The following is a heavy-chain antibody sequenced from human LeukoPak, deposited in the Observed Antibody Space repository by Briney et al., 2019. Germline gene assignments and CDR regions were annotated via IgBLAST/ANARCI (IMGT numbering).Heavy chain of an antibody. CDR3: ARDRFLRFLEWSGISYYYYMDV. CDR1: GFTVSTYW. CDR2: IKQDGTEK. D-gene: IGHD3-3*01. Sequence: HSGGSLRLSCAASGFTVSTYWMNWVRQAPGKGLGWVANIKQDGTEKYYVDSVKGRFTISRDNAKNSLYLQMHSLRAEDTAVYFCARDRFLRFLEWSGISYYYYMDVWGKGTTVTVSS. J-gene: IGHJ6*03. V-gene: IGHV3-7*01.